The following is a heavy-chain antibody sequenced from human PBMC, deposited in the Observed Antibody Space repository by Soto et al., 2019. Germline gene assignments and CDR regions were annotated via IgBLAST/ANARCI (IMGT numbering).Heavy chain of an antibody. V-gene: IGHV1-3*01. J-gene: IGHJ5*02. Sequence: ASVKVSCKASGYTFTSYARHWVRQAPGQRLEWMGWINAGNGNTKYSQKFQGRVTITRDTSASTAYMELSSLRSEDTAVYYCARDTLYDSSGYYYVGYNWFDPWGQGTLVIVSS. CDR2: INAGNGNT. CDR1: GYTFTSYA. D-gene: IGHD3-22*01. CDR3: ARDTLYDSSGYYYVGYNWFDP.